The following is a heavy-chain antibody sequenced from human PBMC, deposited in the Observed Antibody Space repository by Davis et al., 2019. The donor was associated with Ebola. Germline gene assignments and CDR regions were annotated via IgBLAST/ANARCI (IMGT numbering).Heavy chain of an antibody. V-gene: IGHV3-74*01. Sequence: HTGGSLRLSCAASGFTFSSYWMHWVRQAPGKGLVWVSRINSAGSSTSYADSVKGRFTISRDNGQRSLYLQMNSLRVEDTAVYYCGRALWNHLVSDYWGQGIQVTVSS. CDR1: GFTFSSYW. J-gene: IGHJ4*02. CDR2: INSAGSST. CDR3: GRALWNHLVSDY. D-gene: IGHD1-14*01.